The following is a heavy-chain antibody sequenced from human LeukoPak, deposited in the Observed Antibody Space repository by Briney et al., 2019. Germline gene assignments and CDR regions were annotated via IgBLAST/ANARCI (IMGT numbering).Heavy chain of an antibody. CDR1: GDSVSSNSVA. D-gene: IGHD2-15*01. CDR3: ARGLTGYVDY. J-gene: IGHJ4*02. V-gene: IGHV6-1*01. CDR2: TYYRSKWYN. Sequence: SQTLSLTCAISGDSVSSNSVAWNWIRQSPSRGLEWLGRTYYRSKWYNDYAVSVRSRVSINPDTSKNQFSLQLNSVTPEDTAVYYCARGLTGYVDYWGQGTLVTVSS.